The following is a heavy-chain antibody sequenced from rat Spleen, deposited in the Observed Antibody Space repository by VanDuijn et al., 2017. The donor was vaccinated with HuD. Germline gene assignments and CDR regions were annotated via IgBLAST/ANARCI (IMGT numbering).Heavy chain of an antibody. CDR1: GFTFSDYY. CDR3: ARRHYGYTDYFDY. Sequence: EVQLVESDGGLVQPGRSLKLSCAASGFTFSDYYMAWVRQAPTKGLEWVATVSYDGSSTYYRDSVKGRFTISRDNAKSILHLQMDSLRSEDTATYYCARRHYGYTDYFDYWGQGVMVTVSS. D-gene: IGHD1-9*01. CDR2: VSYDGSST. V-gene: IGHV5-29*01. J-gene: IGHJ2*01.